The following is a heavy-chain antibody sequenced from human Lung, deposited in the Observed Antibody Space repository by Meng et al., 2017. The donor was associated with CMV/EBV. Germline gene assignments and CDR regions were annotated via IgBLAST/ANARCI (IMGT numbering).Heavy chain of an antibody. CDR3: AITYSSSWYFY. D-gene: IGHD6-13*01. Sequence: ESLKISCTVSGGSVSSGSYYWSWIRQPPGKGLEWIGYIYYSGSTNYNPSLKSRVTISVDTSKNQFSLKLSSVTAADTAVYYCAITYSSSWYFYWGQGTLVTVSS. CDR2: IYYSGST. CDR1: GGSVSSGSYY. J-gene: IGHJ4*02. V-gene: IGHV4-61*01.